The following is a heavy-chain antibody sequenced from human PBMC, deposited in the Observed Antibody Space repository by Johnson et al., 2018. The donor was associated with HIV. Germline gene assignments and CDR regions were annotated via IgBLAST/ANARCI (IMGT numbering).Heavy chain of an antibody. J-gene: IGHJ3*02. CDR1: GFTFSNAW. CDR3: AKVRWLRLDNEAFDS. Sequence: VQLVESGGGLVKPGGSLRLSCAGSGFTFSNAWMTWVRQAPGKGLEWVGRIKSKTDGGTTDYAAPVKGRFTISRDDSKNTLYLQMNSLRLEDTAVYYCAKVRWLRLDNEAFDSWGQGTMVTVSS. D-gene: IGHD5-12*01. V-gene: IGHV3-15*01. CDR2: IKSKTDGGTT.